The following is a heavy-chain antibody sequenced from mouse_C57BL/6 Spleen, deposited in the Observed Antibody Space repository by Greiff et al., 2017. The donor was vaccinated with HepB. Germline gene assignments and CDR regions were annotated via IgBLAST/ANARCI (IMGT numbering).Heavy chain of an antibody. J-gene: IGHJ2*01. V-gene: IGHV1-26*01. Sequence: EVQLQQSGPELVKPGASVKISCKASGYTFTDYYMNWVKQSHGKSLEWIGDINPNNGGTSYNQKFKGKATLTVDKSSSAAYMELRSLTSEDSAVYYCARGGFPLFDYWGQGTTLTVSS. CDR2: INPNNGGT. D-gene: IGHD6-1*01. CDR3: ARGGFPLFDY. CDR1: GYTFTDYY.